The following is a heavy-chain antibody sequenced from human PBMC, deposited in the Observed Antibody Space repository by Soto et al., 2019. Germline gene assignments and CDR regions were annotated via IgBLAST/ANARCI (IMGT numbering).Heavy chain of an antibody. CDR1: TFTFTDYA. CDR2: ISGSGGTT. Sequence: EVQLLESGGGLVRPGGSLRLSCVASTFTFTDYAMSWVRQAPGEGLEWVSVISGSGGTTYYAESVKGRFSISRDNSKNTLYVHLNNLRVEDTAIYYCATISDRGIAAALDSWGQGTLVTVSS. CDR3: ATISDRGIAAALDS. V-gene: IGHV3-23*01. J-gene: IGHJ4*02. D-gene: IGHD6-13*01.